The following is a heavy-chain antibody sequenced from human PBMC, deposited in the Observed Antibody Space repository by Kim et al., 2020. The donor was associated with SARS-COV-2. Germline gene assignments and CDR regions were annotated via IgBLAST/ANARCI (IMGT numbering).Heavy chain of an antibody. Sequence: GGSLRLSCAASGFTFSSYGMHWVRQAPGKGLEWVAVIWYDGSNKYYADSVKGRFTISRDNSKNTLYLQMNSLRAEDTAVYYCAKDVESGSYYSSGMDVWGQGTTVTVSS. CDR1: GFTFSSYG. J-gene: IGHJ6*02. V-gene: IGHV3-33*06. CDR2: IWYDGSNK. CDR3: AKDVESGSYYSSGMDV. D-gene: IGHD1-26*01.